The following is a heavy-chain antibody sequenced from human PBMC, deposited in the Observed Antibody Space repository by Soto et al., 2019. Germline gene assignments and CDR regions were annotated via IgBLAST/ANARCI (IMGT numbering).Heavy chain of an antibody. CDR3: ARHTTMVRGVLFDY. J-gene: IGHJ4*02. Sequence: QVQLQESGPGLVKPSETLSLTCTVSGGSISSYYWSWIRQPPGKGLEWIGYIYYSGSTNYNPSLKRRVTISVDTSQNQFSLKLSSVTAADTAVYYCARHTTMVRGVLFDYWGQGTLVTVSS. CDR2: IYYSGST. V-gene: IGHV4-59*08. CDR1: GGSISSYY. D-gene: IGHD3-10*01.